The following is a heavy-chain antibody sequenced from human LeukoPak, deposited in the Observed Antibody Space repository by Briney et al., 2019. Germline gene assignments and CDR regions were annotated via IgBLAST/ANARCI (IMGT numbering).Heavy chain of an antibody. J-gene: IGHJ4*02. CDR2: ISGSGGST. D-gene: IGHD4-17*01. CDR1: GFTFSSYA. Sequence: GGSLGLSCAASGFTFSSYAMSWVRQAPGKGLEWVSAISGSGGSTYYADSVKGRFTISRDNSKNTLYLQMNSLRAEDTAVYYCAKDYTKGYGDLLFDYWGQGTLVTVSS. V-gene: IGHV3-23*01. CDR3: AKDYTKGYGDLLFDY.